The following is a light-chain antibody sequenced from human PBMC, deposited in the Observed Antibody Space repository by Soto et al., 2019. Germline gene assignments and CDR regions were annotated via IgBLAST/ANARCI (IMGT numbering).Light chain of an antibody. CDR1: QSISSY. CDR3: QQSYSTPYT. CDR2: AAS. J-gene: IGKJ2*01. Sequence: DIQMTQSPSSLSASVGDRVTITCRASQSISSYLNWYQQKPGKAPKLLIYAASSMQSGVPSRFSGSGSGTDFTLTISSRQPEDFANYYCQQSYSTPYTFGQGTKLEIK. V-gene: IGKV1-39*01.